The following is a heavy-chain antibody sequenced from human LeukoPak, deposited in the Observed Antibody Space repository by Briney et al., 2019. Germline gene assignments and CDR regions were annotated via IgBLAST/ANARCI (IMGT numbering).Heavy chain of an antibody. CDR3: ARGRVSSSTWYSTYYYFYMDV. J-gene: IGHJ6*03. V-gene: IGHV4-59*01. CDR2: IDYTGNH. D-gene: IGHD6-13*01. Sequence: SPSETLSLTCTVSVDSIPIYYWTWFPHPPGRGLEGLRYIDYTGNHNYNPSLNSRVNISKNTSKKHFVLERSSATAADTAVYFCARGRVSSSTWYSTYYYFYMDVWGKGTTVTVSS. CDR1: VDSIPIYY.